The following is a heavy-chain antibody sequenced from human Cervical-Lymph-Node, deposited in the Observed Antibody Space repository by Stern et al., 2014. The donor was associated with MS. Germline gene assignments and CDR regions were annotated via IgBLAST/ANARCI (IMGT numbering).Heavy chain of an antibody. CDR3: ARIDDFWSGYYYYGMDV. V-gene: IGHV3-7*01. D-gene: IGHD3-3*01. CDR2: IKQDGSEK. CDR1: GFTFSSYW. Sequence: EDQLVESGGGLVQPGGSLRLSCAASGFTFSSYWMSWVRQAPGKGLEWVANIKQDGSEKYYVDSVKGRFTISRDNAKNSLYLQMNSLRAEDTAVYYCARIDDFWSGYYYYGMDVWGQGTTVTVSS. J-gene: IGHJ6*02.